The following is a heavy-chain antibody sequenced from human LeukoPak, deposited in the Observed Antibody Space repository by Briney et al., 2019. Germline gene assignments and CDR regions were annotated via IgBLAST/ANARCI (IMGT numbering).Heavy chain of an antibody. CDR3: ASLQGTGDY. J-gene: IGHJ4*02. CDR2: ISWNSGSI. D-gene: IGHD4-11*01. V-gene: IGHV3-9*01. CDR1: GFTLDNYA. Sequence: PGGSLRLSCAAAGFTLDNYAMDWGRHAPGKGLEWVSGISWNSGSIGYADYVKGRFTISRGNDKNSLYLQMNSLRAEDTDLYYCASLQGTGDYWGEGTLVTVSS.